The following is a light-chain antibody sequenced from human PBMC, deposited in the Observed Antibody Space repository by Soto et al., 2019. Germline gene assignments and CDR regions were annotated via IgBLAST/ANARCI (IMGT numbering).Light chain of an antibody. CDR2: GAS. Sequence: EIVLTQSPGTLSLSPWERATLSCRASQSVSSSYLAWYQQKPGQAPRLLIYGASTRATGIPARFSGSGSGTEFTLTISSLQSEDFAVYYCQQYNNWPSITFGQGTRLENK. CDR3: QQYNNWPSIT. CDR1: QSVSSSY. V-gene: IGKV3D-15*01. J-gene: IGKJ5*01.